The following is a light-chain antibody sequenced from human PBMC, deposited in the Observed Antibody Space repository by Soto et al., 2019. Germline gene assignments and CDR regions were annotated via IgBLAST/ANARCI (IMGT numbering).Light chain of an antibody. J-gene: IGKJ3*01. V-gene: IGKV1-12*01. Sequence: DIQMTQSPSSVSASVGDRVTITCRSSQDIHTWVAWYQQKPGKAPKLLIYGASTLESGVPSRFSGSGSGTDFTLTISSLQPEDFATYFCQQANNFPFAFGHGTKVDFK. CDR2: GAS. CDR1: QDIHTW. CDR3: QQANNFPFA.